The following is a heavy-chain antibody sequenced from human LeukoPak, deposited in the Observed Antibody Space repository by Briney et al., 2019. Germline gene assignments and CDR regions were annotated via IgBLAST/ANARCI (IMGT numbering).Heavy chain of an antibody. Sequence: ASVKVSCKSSGYTFTGYYMHWVRQPPGQGLEWMGIINPSGGSTSYAQKFQGRVTMTRDTSTSTVYMELSSLRSEDTAVYYCARDRSGYDWRYYYYYMDVWGKGTTVTISS. CDR2: INPSGGST. J-gene: IGHJ6*03. CDR3: ARDRSGYDWRYYYYYMDV. V-gene: IGHV1-46*01. CDR1: GYTFTGYY. D-gene: IGHD5-12*01.